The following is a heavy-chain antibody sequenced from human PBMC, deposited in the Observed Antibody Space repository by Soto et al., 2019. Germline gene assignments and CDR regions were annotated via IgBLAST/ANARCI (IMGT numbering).Heavy chain of an antibody. V-gene: IGHV1-69*06. CDR2: IIPIFGTA. D-gene: IGHD1-26*01. CDR3: ARYSGTTGSFYYYYGMDV. CDR1: GPTFSGYA. Sequence: VKVSCQSSGPTFSGYAISWVRQAPGQGLEWMGGIIPIFGTANYAQKFQGRVTLTADKSTNTAYMELSSLRSEDTDVYYCARYSGTTGSFYYYYGMDVWFQGTTVTVS. J-gene: IGHJ6*02.